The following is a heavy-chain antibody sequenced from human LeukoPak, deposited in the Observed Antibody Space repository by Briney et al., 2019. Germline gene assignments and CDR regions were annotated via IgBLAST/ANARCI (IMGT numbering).Heavy chain of an antibody. CDR1: GYTFTGYY. CDR2: INPNSGGT. V-gene: IGHV1-2*02. D-gene: IGHD5-12*01. CDR3: ARGGLPSHGVDV. Sequence: ASVKVSCKASGYTFTGYYMHWVRQAPGQGLEWMGWINPNSGGTNFAQKFQGRVTMTRDTSITTAYMELSGLTSDDTAVYYCARGGLPSHGVDVWGQGTTVTVSS. J-gene: IGHJ6*02.